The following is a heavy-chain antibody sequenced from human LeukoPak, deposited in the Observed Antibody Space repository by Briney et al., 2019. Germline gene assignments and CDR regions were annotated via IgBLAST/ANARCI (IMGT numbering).Heavy chain of an antibody. CDR2: IYYNGNT. D-gene: IGHD1-26*01. J-gene: IGHJ4*02. CDR1: GGSISGYY. Sequence: SETLSLTCTVSGGSISGYYWSWIRQSPGKRLEWIGYIYYNGNTNYNPSLKSRVTISVDTSKNHFSLNLTSVTAADTAVYYCARATRGSFFACDYWGQGTLVTVSS. V-gene: IGHV4-59*01. CDR3: ARATRGSFFACDY.